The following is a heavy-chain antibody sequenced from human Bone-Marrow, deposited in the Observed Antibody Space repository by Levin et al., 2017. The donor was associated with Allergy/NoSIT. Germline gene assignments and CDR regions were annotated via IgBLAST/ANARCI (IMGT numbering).Heavy chain of an antibody. V-gene: IGHV3-48*03. Sequence: GESLKISCAASGFTFSSYEMNWVRQAPGKGLEWVSYISSSGSTIYYADSVKGRFTISRDNAKNSLYLQMNSLRAEDTAVYYCARDPDIVVVPAAWGYDAFDIWGQGTMVTVSS. D-gene: IGHD2-2*01. CDR2: ISSSGSTI. CDR3: ARDPDIVVVPAAWGYDAFDI. J-gene: IGHJ3*02. CDR1: GFTFSSYE.